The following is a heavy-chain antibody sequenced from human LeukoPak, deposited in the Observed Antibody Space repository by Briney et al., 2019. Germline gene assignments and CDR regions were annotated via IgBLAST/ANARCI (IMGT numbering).Heavy chain of an antibody. Sequence: PSETLSLTCTVSGGSISSSSYYWGWIRQPPGKGLEWIGSIYYSGSTYYNPSLKSRVTISVDTSKNQFSLKLSSVTAADTAVYYCARDGCHSGIKKYYYYMDVWGKGTTVTISS. CDR1: GGSISSSSYY. CDR3: ARDGCHSGIKKYYYYMDV. V-gene: IGHV4-39*02. CDR2: IYYSGST. D-gene: IGHD5-12*01. J-gene: IGHJ6*03.